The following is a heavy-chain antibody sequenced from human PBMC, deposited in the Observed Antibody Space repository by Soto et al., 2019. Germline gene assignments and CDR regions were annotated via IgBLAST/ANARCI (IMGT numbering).Heavy chain of an antibody. V-gene: IGHV4-30-2*01. Sequence: QLQLQESGSGLVKPSQTLSLTCAVSGGSISSGGYSWSWIRQPPGKGLEWIGYIYHSGSTYYNPSLKSRVTIAVDRSKNQLSLKLSSVTAADTAVYYCASGFLEWLLALDYWGQGTLVTVSS. CDR1: GGSISSGGYS. CDR3: ASGFLEWLLALDY. J-gene: IGHJ4*02. D-gene: IGHD3-3*01. CDR2: IYHSGST.